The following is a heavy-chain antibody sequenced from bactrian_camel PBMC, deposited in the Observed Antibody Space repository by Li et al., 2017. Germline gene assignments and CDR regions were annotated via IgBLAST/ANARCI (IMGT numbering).Heavy chain of an antibody. J-gene: IGHJ6*01. V-gene: IGHV3S53*01. D-gene: IGHD4*01. CDR2: IDVDGST. CDR3: ARRLWNSDYSFGY. Sequence: HVQLVESGGGSVQRGGSLNVFCVVSGNTYRIRYMGWFRQIAGKQEREGIAAIDVDGSTSYGDSVKGRFTISRDKAKNTVYLQMNSRKREDTAVYFCARRLWNSDYSFGYWGQGTQVTVS. CDR1: GNTYRIRY.